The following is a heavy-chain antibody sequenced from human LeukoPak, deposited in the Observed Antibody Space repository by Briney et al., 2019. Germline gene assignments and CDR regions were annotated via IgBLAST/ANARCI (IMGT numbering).Heavy chain of an antibody. CDR1: GFTFSSYA. CDR3: ARDLNYYDSSGYSLGAFGI. Sequence: GRSLRLSCAASGFTFSSYAIHWVRQAPGKGLEWVAVISYDGSNKYYADSVKGRFTISRDNSKNTLYLQMNSLRAEDTAVYYCARDLNYYDSSGYSLGAFGIWGQGTMVTVSS. D-gene: IGHD3-22*01. J-gene: IGHJ3*02. V-gene: IGHV3-30-3*01. CDR2: ISYDGSNK.